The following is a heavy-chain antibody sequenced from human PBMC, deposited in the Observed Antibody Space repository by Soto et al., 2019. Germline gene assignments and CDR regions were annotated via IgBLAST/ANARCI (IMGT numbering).Heavy chain of an antibody. Sequence: QLQLQESGPGLVKPSETLSLTCTVSGGSISSSSYYWGWIRQPPGKGLEWIGSIYYSGSTYYNPSPNGRVTISSDTSKTQVSPKLSSVTAADTAVYYCARHKLRGSGSYLNGFDPWGQGTLVTVSS. D-gene: IGHD3-10*01. CDR3: ARHKLRGSGSYLNGFDP. J-gene: IGHJ5*02. V-gene: IGHV4-39*01. CDR1: GGSISSSSYY. CDR2: IYYSGST.